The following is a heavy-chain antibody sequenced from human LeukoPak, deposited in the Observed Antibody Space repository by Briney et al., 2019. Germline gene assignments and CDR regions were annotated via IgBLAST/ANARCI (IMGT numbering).Heavy chain of an antibody. CDR1: GFTFSSYE. CDR3: ARVGSGQYDNSGYLPHAYFDY. J-gene: IGHJ4*02. V-gene: IGHV3-48*03. Sequence: PGGSLRLSCAASGFTFSSYEMNWVRQAPGKGLEWVSYIINHSRTYYEDSVKGRFTISRDNAKNSLYLQMNSLRAEDTAVYFCARVGSGQYDNSGYLPHAYFDYWGQGTLVTVSS. D-gene: IGHD3-22*01. CDR2: IINHSRT.